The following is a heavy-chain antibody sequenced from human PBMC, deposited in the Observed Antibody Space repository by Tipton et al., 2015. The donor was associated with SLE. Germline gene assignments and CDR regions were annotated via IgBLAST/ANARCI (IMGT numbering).Heavy chain of an antibody. J-gene: IGHJ3*02. CDR2: IFHTGSA. Sequence: TLSLTCTVSGGSISTYYWSWIRQPPGKGLEWIGYIFHTGSAYYNPSLKSRLTISVDTSNHQFSLNLSSVTAADTAVYYCARAPMGRDYRRGSFEIWGQGIMVTVSS. CDR1: GGSISTYY. D-gene: IGHD4-11*01. V-gene: IGHV4-59*06. CDR3: ARAPMGRDYRRGSFEI.